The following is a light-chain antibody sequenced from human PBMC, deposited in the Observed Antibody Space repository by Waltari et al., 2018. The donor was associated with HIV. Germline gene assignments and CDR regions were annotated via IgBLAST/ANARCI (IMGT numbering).Light chain of an antibody. Sequence: QTVVTQEPSFSVSPGGTVTLTCGLRSDSVSTTHYASWYRQTPGQAPRTFIYSTNVLSSGVPDRFSGSILVNKAALTITGAQADDECHYYCVLYMGGAWVFGGGTKLTVL. V-gene: IGLV8-61*01. CDR1: SDSVSTTHY. CDR2: STN. CDR3: VLYMGGAWV. J-gene: IGLJ3*02.